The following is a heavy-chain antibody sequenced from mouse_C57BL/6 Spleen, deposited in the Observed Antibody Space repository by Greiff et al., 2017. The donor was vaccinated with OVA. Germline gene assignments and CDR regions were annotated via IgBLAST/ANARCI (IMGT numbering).Heavy chain of an antibody. Sequence: VQLQQPGAELVMPGASVKLSCKASGYTFTSYWMHWVKQRPGQGLEWIGEIAPSDSYTNYNQKFKGKSTLTIDKSSSTAYMQLSSLTSEDSAVYYCVFGSSYGYFEVWGTGTTVTVSS. V-gene: IGHV1-69*01. D-gene: IGHD1-1*01. CDR3: VFGSSYGYFEV. CDR2: IAPSDSYT. CDR1: GYTFTSYW. J-gene: IGHJ1*03.